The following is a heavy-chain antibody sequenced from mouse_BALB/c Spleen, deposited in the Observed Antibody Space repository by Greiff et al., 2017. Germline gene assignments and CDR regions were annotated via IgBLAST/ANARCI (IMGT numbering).Heavy chain of an antibody. J-gene: IGHJ1*01. D-gene: IGHD2-2*01. CDR3: AREGYGVGYFDV. Sequence: LVKTGASVKISCTASGYTFTGYYMHWVKQSHGKSLEWIGYISCYNGATSYNQKFKGKATFTVDTSSSTAYMQFNSLTSEDTAVYYCAREGYGVGYFDVWGEGTTVTVSS. CDR1: GYTFTGYY. V-gene: IGHV1S34*01. CDR2: ISCYNGAT.